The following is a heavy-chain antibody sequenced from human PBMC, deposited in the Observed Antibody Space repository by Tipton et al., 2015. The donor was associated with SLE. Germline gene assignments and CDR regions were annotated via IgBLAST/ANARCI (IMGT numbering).Heavy chain of an antibody. V-gene: IGHV4-61*05. CDR3: ARGSVVADDF. Sequence: TLSLTCTVSGGSISSSHYYWDWIRQPPGKGLEWLGYIHYNRDTNYHPSLKSRVTISVDTSKNQLSLKLTSVTAADTAVYYCARGSVVADDFWDQGTLVTVSS. CDR2: IHYNRDT. D-gene: IGHD2-15*01. J-gene: IGHJ4*02. CDR1: GGSISSSHYY.